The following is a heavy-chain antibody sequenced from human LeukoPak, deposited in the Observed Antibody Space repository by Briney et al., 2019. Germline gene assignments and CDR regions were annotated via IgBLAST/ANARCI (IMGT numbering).Heavy chain of an antibody. V-gene: IGHV1-69*04. CDR2: IIPIFGIA. J-gene: IGHJ6*02. CDR1: GGTFSSYA. Sequence: ASVTVSCKASGGTFSSYAISWVRQAPGQGLEWMGRIIPIFGIANYAQKFQGRVTITADKSTSTAYMELSSLRSEDTAVYYCASEMYYYDSSGYYLYYYYGMDVWGQGTTVTVSS. D-gene: IGHD3-22*01. CDR3: ASEMYYYDSSGYYLYYYYGMDV.